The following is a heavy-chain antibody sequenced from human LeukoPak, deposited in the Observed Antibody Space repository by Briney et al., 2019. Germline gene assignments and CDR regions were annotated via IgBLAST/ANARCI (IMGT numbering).Heavy chain of an antibody. CDR3: ARGRSSTPQNWFDP. V-gene: IGHV1-18*01. CDR1: GYTFTSYG. J-gene: IGHJ5*02. D-gene: IGHD6-6*01. CDR2: ISAYNGNT. Sequence: ASVKVSCKASGYTFTSYGISWVRQAPGQGLEWMGWISAYNGNTNYAQKLQGRVTMTTDASTSTAYMELRSLRSDDTAVYYCARGRSSTPQNWFDPWGQGTLVTVSS.